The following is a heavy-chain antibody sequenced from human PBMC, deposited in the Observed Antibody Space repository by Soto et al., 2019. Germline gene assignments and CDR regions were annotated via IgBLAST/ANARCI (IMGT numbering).Heavy chain of an antibody. CDR2: IIPIFGTA. CDR3: ARWSDCSSTSCSYFATLEHYYYYGMDV. CDR1: GGTFSSYA. D-gene: IGHD2-2*01. Sequence: GASVKVSCKASGGTFSSYAISWVRQAPGQGLEWMGGIIPIFGTANYAQKFQGRVTITADESTSTAYMELSSLRSEDTAVYYCARWSDCSSTSCSYFATLEHYYYYGMDVWGQGTTVTVSS. J-gene: IGHJ6*02. V-gene: IGHV1-69*13.